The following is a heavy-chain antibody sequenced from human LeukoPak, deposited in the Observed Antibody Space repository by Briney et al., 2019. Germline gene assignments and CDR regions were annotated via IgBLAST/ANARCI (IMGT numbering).Heavy chain of an antibody. D-gene: IGHD6-6*01. CDR3: ARVSSSMGGAADY. CDR1: GGSISSSSYY. J-gene: IGHJ4*02. V-gene: IGHV4-61*05. Sequence: SETLSLTCTVSGGSISSSSYYWGWIRQPPGKGLEWIGYIYYSGSTNYNPSLKSRVTISVDTSKNQFSLKLSSVTAEDTAVYYCARVSSSMGGAADYWGQGTLVTVSS. CDR2: IYYSGST.